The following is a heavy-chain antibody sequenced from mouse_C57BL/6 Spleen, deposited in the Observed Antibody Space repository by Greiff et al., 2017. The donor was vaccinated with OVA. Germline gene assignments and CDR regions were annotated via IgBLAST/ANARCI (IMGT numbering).Heavy chain of an antibody. CDR2: ISSGGSYT. CDR1: GFTFSSYG. J-gene: IGHJ2*01. Sequence: EVKLMESGGDLVKPGGSLKLSCAASGFTFSSYGMSWVRQTPDKRLEWVATISSGGSYTYYTDSVKGRFTISRDNAKNTLYLQMSSLKSEDTAMYYCARHVPGYFDYWGQGTTLTVSS. D-gene: IGHD6-1*01. CDR3: ARHVPGYFDY. V-gene: IGHV5-6*01.